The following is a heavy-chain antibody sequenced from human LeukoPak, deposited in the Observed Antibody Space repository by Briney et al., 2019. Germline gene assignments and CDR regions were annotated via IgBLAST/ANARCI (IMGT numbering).Heavy chain of an antibody. D-gene: IGHD1-26*01. CDR1: GFTFSSYG. V-gene: IGHV3-30*03. Sequence: GGSLRLSCAASGFTFSSYGMHWVRQAPGKGLEWVAVISYDGSNKYYADSVKGRFTISRDNSKNTLYLQMNSLRDEDTAVYYCARGGRPGDYWGQGTLVTVSS. CDR3: ARGGRPGDY. J-gene: IGHJ4*02. CDR2: ISYDGSNK.